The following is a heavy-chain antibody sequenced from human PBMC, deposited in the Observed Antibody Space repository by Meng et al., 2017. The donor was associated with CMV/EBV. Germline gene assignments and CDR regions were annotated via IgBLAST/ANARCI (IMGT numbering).Heavy chain of an antibody. Sequence: QGQLVQSGAEVKQPGASVKVSCKASRYTFTGYYMHWVRQAPGQGLEWMGWINPNSGGTNYAQKFQGRVTMTRDTSISTAYMELSRLRSDDTAVYYCARGPLGEYSNYDAPWGQGTLVTVSS. J-gene: IGHJ5*02. D-gene: IGHD4-11*01. CDR3: ARGPLGEYSNYDAP. V-gene: IGHV1-2*02. CDR2: INPNSGGT. CDR1: RYTFTGYY.